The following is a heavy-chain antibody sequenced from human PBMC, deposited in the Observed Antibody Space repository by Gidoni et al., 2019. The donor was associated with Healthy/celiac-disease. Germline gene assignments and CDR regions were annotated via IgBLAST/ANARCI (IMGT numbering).Heavy chain of an antibody. CDR1: GYSFTRYW. J-gene: IGHJ3*02. CDR3: ARDHSGYGRGFDAFDI. V-gene: IGHV5-51*01. Sequence: EVQLVQSGAEVTKPGESLKISCKGSGYSFTRYWIGWVRQMPGKGLEWMGIISPGDSDTRYSPSFQGQVTISADKSISTAYLQWSSLKASDTAMYYCARDHSGYGRGFDAFDIWGQGTMVTVSS. D-gene: IGHD5-12*01. CDR2: ISPGDSDT.